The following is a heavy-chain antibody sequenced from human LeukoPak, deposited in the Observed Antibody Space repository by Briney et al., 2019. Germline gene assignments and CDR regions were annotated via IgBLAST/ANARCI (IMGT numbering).Heavy chain of an antibody. V-gene: IGHV1-3*01. J-gene: IGHJ4*02. CDR3: ARDPLSGWHDY. Sequence: GASVKVSCKASGYTFTNYAIHWVRQAPGQRLEWMGWINAGNGGTKYSQKFQGRVTITRDTSASTAYMDLSSLRSEDTAVYYCARDPLSGWHDYWGQGTLVTVSS. CDR1: GYTFTNYA. CDR2: INAGNGGT. D-gene: IGHD6-19*01.